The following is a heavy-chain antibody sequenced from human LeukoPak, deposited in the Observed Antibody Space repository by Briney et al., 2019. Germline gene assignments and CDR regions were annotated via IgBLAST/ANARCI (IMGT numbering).Heavy chain of an antibody. J-gene: IGHJ4*02. Sequence: GGSLRLSCAASGFTFSSYVMSWVRQAPGKGLEWVSGISNSGGSTYYADSVKGRFTISRDNSKNTLYLQMNSLRAEDTAVYYCAKYGPQDSGSSHFDYWGQGALVTVSS. CDR2: ISNSGGST. CDR1: GFTFSSYV. V-gene: IGHV3-23*01. CDR3: AKYGPQDSGSSHFDY. D-gene: IGHD1-26*01.